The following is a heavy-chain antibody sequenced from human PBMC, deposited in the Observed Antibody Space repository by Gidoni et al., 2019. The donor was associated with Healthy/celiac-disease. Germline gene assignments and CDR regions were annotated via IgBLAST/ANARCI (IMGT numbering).Heavy chain of an antibody. D-gene: IGHD4-17*01. CDR2: IKSKTDGGTT. V-gene: IGHV3-15*01. Sequence: PGKGLEWVGRIKSKTDGGTTDYAAPVKGRFTISRDDSKNTLYLQMNSLKTEDTAVYYCTTDRYGDYVVAFDIWGQGTMVTVSS. J-gene: IGHJ3*02. CDR3: TTDRYGDYVVAFDI.